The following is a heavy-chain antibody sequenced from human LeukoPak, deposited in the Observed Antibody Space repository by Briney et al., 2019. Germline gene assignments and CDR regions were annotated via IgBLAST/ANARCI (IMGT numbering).Heavy chain of an antibody. CDR3: AKDRYSSSWEAFDI. D-gene: IGHD6-13*01. J-gene: IGHJ3*02. V-gene: IGHV3-9*01. CDR2: ISWNSGSI. Sequence: GGSLRLSCAASGFTFDDYAMHWVRQAPGKGLEWVLGISWNSGSIGYADSVKGRFTISRDNAKNSLYLQMNSLRAEDTALYYCAKDRYSSSWEAFDIWGQGTMVTVSS. CDR1: GFTFDDYA.